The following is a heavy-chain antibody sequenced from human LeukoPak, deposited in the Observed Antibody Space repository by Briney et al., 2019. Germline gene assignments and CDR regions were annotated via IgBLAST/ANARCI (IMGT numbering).Heavy chain of an antibody. CDR1: GGSISSSSYY. CDR3: ARLQYYYDSSGLTGNAFDI. D-gene: IGHD3-22*01. V-gene: IGHV4-39*01. Sequence: SETLSLTCTVSGGSISSSSYYWGWIRQPPGKGLEWIGSIYYSGSTYHNPSLKSRVTISVDTSKNQFSLKLSSVTAADTAVYYCARLQYYYDSSGLTGNAFDIWGQGTMVTVSS. CDR2: IYYSGST. J-gene: IGHJ3*02.